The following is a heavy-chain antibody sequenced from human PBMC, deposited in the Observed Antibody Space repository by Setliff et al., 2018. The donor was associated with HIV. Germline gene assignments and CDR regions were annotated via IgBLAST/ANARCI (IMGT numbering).Heavy chain of an antibody. J-gene: IGHJ6*02. V-gene: IGHV4-4*02. CDR1: GGSITSSNW. CDR3: ARGDGYRSNDAFYDTGMDV. Sequence: PSETLSLTCAVSGGSITSSNWWSWVRQPPGKGLEWIGEIYHSGSTNYNPSLKSRVTISVDKSKNQFSLKLNSVTAADTAVYYCARGDGYRSNDAFYDTGMDVWGQGITVTVSS. CDR2: IYHSGST. D-gene: IGHD5-12*01.